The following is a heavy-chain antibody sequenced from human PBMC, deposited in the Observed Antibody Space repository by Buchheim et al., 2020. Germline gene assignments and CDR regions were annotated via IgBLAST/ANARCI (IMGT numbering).Heavy chain of an antibody. CDR1: GFTFSSYA. D-gene: IGHD3-3*01. CDR2: ISYDGSNK. V-gene: IGHV3-30*04. J-gene: IGHJ4*02. CDR3: ARDLTQNSYDFWSGYFLSGY. Sequence: QVQLVESGGGVVQPGRSLRLSCAASGFTFSSYAMHWVRQAPGKGLEWVAVISYDGSNKYYADSVKGRFTISRDNSKNTLYLQMNSLRAEDTAVYYCARDLTQNSYDFWSGYFLSGYWGQGTL.